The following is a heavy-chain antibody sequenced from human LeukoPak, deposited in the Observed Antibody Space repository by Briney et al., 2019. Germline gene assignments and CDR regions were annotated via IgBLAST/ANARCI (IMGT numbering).Heavy chain of an antibody. CDR2: IGSAGINS. Sequence: GGSLRLSCAASGFSFSNYGMTWVRQAPGKGLEWVSAIGSAGINSYYADSVRGRFTISRDNSKDMLYLQMSSLTVEDTAEYFCATSRGYIDNRGQGALVIVSS. D-gene: IGHD3-16*01. CDR3: ATSRGYIDN. CDR1: GFSFSNYG. J-gene: IGHJ4*02. V-gene: IGHV3-23*05.